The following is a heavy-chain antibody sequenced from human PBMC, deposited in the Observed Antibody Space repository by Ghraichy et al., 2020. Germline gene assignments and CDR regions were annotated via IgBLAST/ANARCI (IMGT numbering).Heavy chain of an antibody. CDR1: GGSMSSSSYY. D-gene: IGHD3-3*01. Sequence: SETLSLTCTVSGGSMSSSSYYWGWIRQPPGKGLEWFGCISYNGGTFYNPSLMSRVTISVDTSKNQFSLKLVSVTAADTALYYCASPIGPYDDGYYSGMDIWGQGTTVTVSS. V-gene: IGHV4-39*01. CDR2: ISYNGGT. J-gene: IGHJ6*02. CDR3: ASPIGPYDDGYYSGMDI.